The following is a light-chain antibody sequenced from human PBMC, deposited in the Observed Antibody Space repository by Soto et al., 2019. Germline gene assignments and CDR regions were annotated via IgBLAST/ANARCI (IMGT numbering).Light chain of an antibody. CDR2: DAS. J-gene: IGKJ4*01. Sequence: ETVLTQSPATLSLSPGERATLSCRASESVGSFLAWYRQKPGQAPRLLIFDASNRATGIPVRFSGSGSGTDFTLTISRVEPEDFAVYYCQQFGTSPTFGGGTKVDIK. CDR1: ESVGSF. V-gene: IGKV3-11*01. CDR3: QQFGTSPT.